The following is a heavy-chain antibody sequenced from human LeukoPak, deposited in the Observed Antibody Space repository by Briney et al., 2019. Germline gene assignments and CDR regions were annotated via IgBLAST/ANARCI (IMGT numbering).Heavy chain of an antibody. CDR3: AKRGSSGLYCFDS. D-gene: IGHD6-19*01. CDR1: GFTFSNYA. Sequence: GGSLRLSCAASGFTFSNYAMSWVRQAPGKGLEWVAGISGSGGSTYYTDSVKGRFTLSRDNSENTLYLQVNSLRAEDTAIYYCAKRGSSGLYCFDSWGQGTLVTVSS. CDR2: ISGSGGST. J-gene: IGHJ4*02. V-gene: IGHV3-23*01.